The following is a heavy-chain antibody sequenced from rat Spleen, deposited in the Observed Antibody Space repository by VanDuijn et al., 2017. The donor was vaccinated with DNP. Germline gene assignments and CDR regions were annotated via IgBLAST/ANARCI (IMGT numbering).Heavy chain of an antibody. Sequence: EVQLVESGGGLVQPGRSLKLSCAASEFTFRIFPMAWVRQAPTKGLEWVAIINASGGNTFYRDSVKGRFTTSRDNAKNTLYLQMNSLRSEDSATYYCTRVPRNLTGSNYFDYWGQGVMVTVSS. CDR3: TRVPRNLTGSNYFDY. D-gene: IGHD5-1*01. J-gene: IGHJ2*01. V-gene: IGHV5-46*01. CDR2: INASGGNT. CDR1: EFTFRIFP.